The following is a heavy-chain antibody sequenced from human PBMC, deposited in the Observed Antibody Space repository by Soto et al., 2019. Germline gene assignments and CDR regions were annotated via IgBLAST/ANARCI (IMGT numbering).Heavy chain of an antibody. V-gene: IGHV4-34*01. CDR3: AGLGYCSGGSCWDYYYYYGMDV. CDR1: GGSFSGYY. J-gene: IGHJ6*02. Sequence: SETLSLTCAVYGGSFSGYYWSWIRQPPGKGLEWIGEINHSGSTNYNPSLKSRVTISVDTSKNQFSLKLSSVTAADTAVYYCAGLGYCSGGSCWDYYYYYGMDVWGQGTTVTVSS. CDR2: INHSGST. D-gene: IGHD2-15*01.